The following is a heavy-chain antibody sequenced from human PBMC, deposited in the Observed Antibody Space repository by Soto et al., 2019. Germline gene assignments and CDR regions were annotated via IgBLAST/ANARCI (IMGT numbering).Heavy chain of an antibody. CDR1: AFSLSTSGVG. Sequence: QITLKESGPTLVKPTQTLTLTCTFSAFSLSTSGVGVGWIRQPPGKALEWLTFSYWDDDKRYSPSLKSRLTTTKDTSKNQVVRTMTNMDPVDTATYYCARLVAAGITYYFDSWGQGTLVTVSS. D-gene: IGHD2-21*01. J-gene: IGHJ4*02. CDR2: SYWDDDK. V-gene: IGHV2-5*02. CDR3: ARLVAAGITYYFDS.